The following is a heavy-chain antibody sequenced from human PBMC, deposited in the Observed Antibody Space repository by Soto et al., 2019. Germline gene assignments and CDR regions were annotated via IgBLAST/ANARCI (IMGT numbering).Heavy chain of an antibody. Sequence: LRLSCAASGFTFSDYAMSWVRQAPGKGLEWVSSISSGGGSPYYADSVKGRFTISRNNSKNTLFLQMNSLRAEDTAVYYCAKGGGRIVPRHFDYWGQGTLVTVSS. CDR1: GFTFSDYA. D-gene: IGHD1-26*01. J-gene: IGHJ4*02. CDR2: ISSGGGSP. V-gene: IGHV3-23*01. CDR3: AKGGGRIVPRHFDY.